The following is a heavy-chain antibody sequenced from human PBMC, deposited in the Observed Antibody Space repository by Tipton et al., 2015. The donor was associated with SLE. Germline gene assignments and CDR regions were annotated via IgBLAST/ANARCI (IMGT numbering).Heavy chain of an antibody. CDR3: AARKEYYYYGMDV. CDR2: ISGSGGST. V-gene: IGHV3-23*01. J-gene: IGHJ6*02. CDR1: GFTFSSYA. Sequence: SLRLSCAASGFTFSSYAMSWVRQAPGKGLEWVSAISGSGGSTYYADSVKGRFTISRDNSKNTLYLQMNSLRAEDTAVYYCAARKEYYYYGMDVWGQGTTVTVSS.